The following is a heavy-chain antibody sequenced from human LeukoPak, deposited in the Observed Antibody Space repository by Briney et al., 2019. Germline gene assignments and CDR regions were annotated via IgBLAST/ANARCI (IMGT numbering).Heavy chain of an antibody. D-gene: IGHD5-24*01. CDR1: GGSISSYY. V-gene: IGHV4-59*08. CDR3: ARAGRDGYTFDY. Sequence: SETLSLTCTVSGGSISSYYWSWIRQPPGKGLEWIGYIYYSGSTNYNPSLKSQVTISVDTSKNQFSLKLSSVTAADTALYYCARAGRDGYTFDYWGQGTLVTVSS. CDR2: IYYSGST. J-gene: IGHJ4*02.